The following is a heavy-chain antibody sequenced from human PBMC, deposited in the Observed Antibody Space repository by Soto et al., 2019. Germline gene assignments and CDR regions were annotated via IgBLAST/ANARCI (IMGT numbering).Heavy chain of an antibody. V-gene: IGHV3-74*01. D-gene: IGHD3-9*01. CDR3: ARIGLGRYFDWLLPSPYYYYGMDV. J-gene: IGHJ6*02. Sequence: GGSLRLSYAASGFTFSSYWMHWVRQAPGKGLVWVSRINSDGSSTSYADSVKGRFTISRDNAKNTLYLQMNSLRAEDTAVYYCARIGLGRYFDWLLPSPYYYYGMDVWGQGTTVTVSS. CDR2: INSDGSST. CDR1: GFTFSSYW.